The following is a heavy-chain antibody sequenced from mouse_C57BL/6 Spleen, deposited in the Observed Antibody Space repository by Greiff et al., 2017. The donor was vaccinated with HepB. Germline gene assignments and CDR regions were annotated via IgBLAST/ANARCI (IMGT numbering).Heavy chain of an antibody. J-gene: IGHJ3*01. V-gene: IGHV1-42*01. CDR3: ARSAYGYDEEFDY. CDR1: GYSFTGYY. D-gene: IGHD2-14*01. CDR2: INPSTGGT. Sequence: VQLQQSGPELVKPGASVKISCKASGYSFTGYYMNWVKQSPEKSLEWIGEINPSTGGTTYTQKFKAKATLTVDKSSSTAYMQLKSLTSEDSAVYYGARSAYGYDEEFDYWGQGTLVTVSA.